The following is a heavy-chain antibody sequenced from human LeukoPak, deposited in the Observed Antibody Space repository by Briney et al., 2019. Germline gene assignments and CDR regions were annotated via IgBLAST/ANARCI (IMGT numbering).Heavy chain of an antibody. V-gene: IGHV3-23*01. CDR2: ISGSGGST. CDR3: AKVYYDSSGYSSFDY. CDR1: GFTFSSYA. D-gene: IGHD3-22*01. Sequence: GGSLRLSCAASGFTFSSYAMSWVRQAPGKGLEWVSAISGSGGSTYYADSVKGRFTISRDNSKNTLYLQMNSLRAEDTAVYYCAKVYYDSSGYSSFDYWGQGTLVTVSS. J-gene: IGHJ4*02.